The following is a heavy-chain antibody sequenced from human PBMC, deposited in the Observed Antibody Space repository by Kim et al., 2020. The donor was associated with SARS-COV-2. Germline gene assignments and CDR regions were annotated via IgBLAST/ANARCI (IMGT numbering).Heavy chain of an antibody. CDR3: ARGQCCIGCSVASDY. V-gene: IGHV1-2*06. D-gene: IGHD3-10*02. Sequence: ASVKVSCKASGYTFSAYYIYWVRQAPGQGLEWMGRVNPNGGGTDYAQKFQGRVTMTRDTSISTGYMELSRLTSDDTAVYYCARGQCCIGCSVASDYWGQG. J-gene: IGHJ4*02. CDR2: VNPNGGGT. CDR1: GYTFSAYY.